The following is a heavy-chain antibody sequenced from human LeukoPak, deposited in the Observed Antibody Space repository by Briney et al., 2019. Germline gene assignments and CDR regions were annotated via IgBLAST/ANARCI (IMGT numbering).Heavy chain of an antibody. Sequence: SETLSLTCTVSAGSINRSNYYWGWIRQPPGKGLEWIGSIFYSGSTYYNPSLKSRVTISVDTSKNQFSLKLNSVTAADTAVYYCARPASSGWYPYDYWGQGTLVTASS. CDR1: AGSINRSNYY. V-gene: IGHV4-39*01. J-gene: IGHJ4*02. CDR2: IFYSGST. D-gene: IGHD6-19*01. CDR3: ARPASSGWYPYDY.